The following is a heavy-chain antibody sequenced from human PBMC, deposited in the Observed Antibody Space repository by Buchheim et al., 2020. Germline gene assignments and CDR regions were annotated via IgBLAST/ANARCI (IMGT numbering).Heavy chain of an antibody. D-gene: IGHD1-7*01. V-gene: IGHV3-30*18. CDR1: EFTFSSYG. J-gene: IGHJ5*02. CDR3: AKSWSANWNYMDL. CDR2: ISSDGSSK. Sequence: QVLLVESGGGVVQPGRSLRLSCAASEFTFSSYGMHWVRRAPGKGLEWVAFISSDGSSKSYVDSVKGRFTISRDNSKNIQYLQMNSRGAEDTAIYYCAKSWSANWNYMDLWGQGTL.